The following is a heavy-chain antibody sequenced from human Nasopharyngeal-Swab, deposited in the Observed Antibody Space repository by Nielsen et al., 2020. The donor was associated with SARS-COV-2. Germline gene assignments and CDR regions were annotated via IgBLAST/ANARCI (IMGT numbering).Heavy chain of an antibody. CDR1: GYSFTSYW. Sequence: KVSCKSSGYSFTSYWIGWVRQMPGKGLEWMGVIYPGDSDTRYSPSFQGQVTISADKSISTAYLQWSSLKASDTAMYYCSRGNYNPDYWGQGTLVTVSS. D-gene: IGHD1-26*01. V-gene: IGHV5-51*01. CDR2: IYPGDSDT. J-gene: IGHJ4*02. CDR3: SRGNYNPDY.